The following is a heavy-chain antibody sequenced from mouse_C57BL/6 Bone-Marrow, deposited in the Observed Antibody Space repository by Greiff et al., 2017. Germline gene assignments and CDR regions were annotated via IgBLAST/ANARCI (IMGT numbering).Heavy chain of an antibody. V-gene: IGHV1-15*01. Sequence: QVQLQQSGAELVRPGASVTLSCKASGYTFTDYEMHWVKQTPVHGLEWIGAIDPETGGTAYNQKFKGKAILTADKSSSTAYMELRSLTSEDSAVYYCTRLGTVVVLDYFDYWGQGTTLTVSS. CDR1: GYTFTDYE. CDR3: TRLGTVVVLDYFDY. CDR2: IDPETGGT. J-gene: IGHJ2*01. D-gene: IGHD1-1*01.